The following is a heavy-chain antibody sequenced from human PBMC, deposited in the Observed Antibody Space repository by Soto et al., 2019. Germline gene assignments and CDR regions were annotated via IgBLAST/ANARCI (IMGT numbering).Heavy chain of an antibody. CDR3: ARGPQWLRSDNWFDP. CDR1: GGSISSYY. Sequence: QVQLQESGPGPVKPSETLSLTCTVSGGSISSYYWSWLRQPPGKGLQWIGNIHNTGTSTYNPSLKSRVAISLDTSNNQFSLRLTSMTTADTAVYYCARGPQWLRSDNWFDPWGQGTLVTVAS. CDR2: IHNTGTS. D-gene: IGHD5-12*01. V-gene: IGHV4-59*01. J-gene: IGHJ5*02.